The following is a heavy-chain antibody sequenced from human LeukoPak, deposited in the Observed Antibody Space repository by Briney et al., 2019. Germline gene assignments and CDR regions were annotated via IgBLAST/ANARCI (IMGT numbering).Heavy chain of an antibody. CDR3: ARWTSGGHPFDY. Sequence: SETLSLTCTISGSFISSISSYSWSWIRQPPGKGLEWIGYIFASGSTNYNPSLKSRVTISVDTSKNQFSLKLSSVTAADTAVYYCARWTSGGHPFDYWGQGTLVTVSS. CDR2: IFASGST. V-gene: IGHV4-4*08. J-gene: IGHJ4*02. D-gene: IGHD1-26*01. CDR1: GSFISSISSYS.